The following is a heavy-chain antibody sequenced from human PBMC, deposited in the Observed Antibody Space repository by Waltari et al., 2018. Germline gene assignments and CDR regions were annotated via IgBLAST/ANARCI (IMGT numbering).Heavy chain of an antibody. D-gene: IGHD3-16*02. J-gene: IGHJ4*02. V-gene: IGHV3-23*01. CDR2: ISGSGATP. CDR3: AKGSRGYTNYFFDS. CDR1: GFSFMGFA. Sequence: EVQLLESAGGLVQPGEALRLSCAASGFSFMGFAMTWVRQAPGEGRGWVPSISGSGATPFYADSVKGRFTIVRDNSRDTVYLQMNSLRVDDSAVYYCAKGSRGYTNYFFDSWGQGTLVSVSS.